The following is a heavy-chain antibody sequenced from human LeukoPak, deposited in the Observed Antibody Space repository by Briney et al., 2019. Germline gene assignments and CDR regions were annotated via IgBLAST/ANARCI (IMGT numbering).Heavy chain of an antibody. Sequence: ASVKVSCTASGYTFTSYYLHWVRQAPGQGLEWVGWINPNSGGTNYAQKFQGRVTMTRDTSISTAYMELSRLRSDDTAEYYCARALYYDSSGYYSSSYSYFQHWGQGTLVTVSS. D-gene: IGHD3-22*01. CDR2: INPNSGGT. CDR3: ARALYYDSSGYYSSSYSYFQH. J-gene: IGHJ1*01. CDR1: GYTFTSYY. V-gene: IGHV1-2*02.